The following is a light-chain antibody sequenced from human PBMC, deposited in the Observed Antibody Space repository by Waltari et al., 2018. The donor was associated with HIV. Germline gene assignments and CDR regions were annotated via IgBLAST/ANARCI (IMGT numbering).Light chain of an antibody. CDR3: CSFTSANSYV. Sequence: QSALTHHRSVSGAPALSVTVSRTRSSSAVFNFNCVSWYLQHPGKTPKLLLYYGTKRPSGVPDRFSGSMSGNTASLTISGLQYDDEADYYCCSFTSANSYVFAAGTRVTVL. J-gene: IGLJ1*01. CDR2: YGT. V-gene: IGLV2-11*01. CDR1: SSAVFNFNC.